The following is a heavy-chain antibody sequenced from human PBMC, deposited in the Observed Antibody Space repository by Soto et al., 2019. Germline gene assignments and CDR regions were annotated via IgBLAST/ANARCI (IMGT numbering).Heavy chain of an antibody. CDR2: ISAYNGNT. CDR1: GYTFTNYG. Sequence: ASVKVSCKASGYTFTNYGISWVRQAPGQGLEWMGWISAYNGNTNYAQKLQGRLTMTTDTSTSTAYMELRSLRSDDTAVYYCAREGVAPYYYYGMDVWGQGTPVTVSS. CDR3: AREGVAPYYYYGMDV. J-gene: IGHJ6*02. V-gene: IGHV1-18*01. D-gene: IGHD5-12*01.